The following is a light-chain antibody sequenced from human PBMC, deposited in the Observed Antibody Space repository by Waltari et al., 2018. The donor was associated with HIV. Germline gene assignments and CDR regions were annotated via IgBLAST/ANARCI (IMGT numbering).Light chain of an antibody. CDR3: STWDDSLNGVV. V-gene: IGLV2-14*03. CDR2: DVN. Sequence: QSALTQPASVSGSPGQSIIVSCIDTSGDFDIHDFVSWYQQYADKAPTLLIYDVNKRPSGVSDRFSGSRSGNRASLTISGLRAEDEADYYCSTWDDSLNGVVFGGGTKLTVL. J-gene: IGLJ2*01. CDR1: SGDFDIHDF.